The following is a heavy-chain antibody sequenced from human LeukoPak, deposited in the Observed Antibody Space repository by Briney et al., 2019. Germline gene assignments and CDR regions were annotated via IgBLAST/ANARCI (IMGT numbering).Heavy chain of an antibody. CDR2: ISYDGSNK. V-gene: IGHV3-30-3*02. Sequence: GGSLRLSCAASGFTFSSYAMHWVRQAPGKGLEWVAVISYDGSNKYYADSVKGRFTISRDNSKKTLYLQMNSLRVEDTAVYYCAKSLYGGCDYWGQGTVVTVSS. J-gene: IGHJ4*02. CDR3: AKSLYGGCDY. D-gene: IGHD3-16*02. CDR1: GFTFSSYA.